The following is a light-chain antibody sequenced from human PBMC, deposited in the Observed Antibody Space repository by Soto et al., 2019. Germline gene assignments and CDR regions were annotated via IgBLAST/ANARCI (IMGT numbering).Light chain of an antibody. J-gene: IGKJ1*01. Sequence: AIQMTQSPSSLSASFGDRVTITWRASQGIRNDLHWFQQKPGKAPKLLIYDASILESGVPSRFSGSASGTESTLTISSLKPDDFATYYCQQYNSYRTFGQGTKVDIK. V-gene: IGKV1-13*02. CDR1: QGIRND. CDR3: QQYNSYRT. CDR2: DAS.